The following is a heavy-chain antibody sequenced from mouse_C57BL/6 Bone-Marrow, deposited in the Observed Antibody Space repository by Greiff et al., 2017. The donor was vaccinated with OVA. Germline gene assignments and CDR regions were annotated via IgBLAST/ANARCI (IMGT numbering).Heavy chain of an antibody. CDR3: TRGGGCLEY. Sequence: QVQLQQSGAELVRPGASVTLSCKASGYTFTDYEMHWVKQTPVHGLEWIGAIDPETGGTAYNQKFKGKAIPTAAKSSSPAYMALRSLTSEDAAVYYCTRGGGCLEYWGRGTTLT. V-gene: IGHV1-15*01. CDR1: GYTFTDYE. J-gene: IGHJ2*01. CDR2: IDPETGGT.